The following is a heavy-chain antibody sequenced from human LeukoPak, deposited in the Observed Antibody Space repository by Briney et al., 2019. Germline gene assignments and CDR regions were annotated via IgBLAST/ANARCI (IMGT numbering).Heavy chain of an antibody. J-gene: IGHJ4*02. CDR2: ISYDGSNK. D-gene: IGHD3-10*02. CDR3: AKDKGHVRVAKLDY. V-gene: IGHV3-30-3*01. CDR1: GFTFSSYA. Sequence: PGGSLRLSCAASGFTFSSYAMHWVRQAPGKGLEWVAVISYDGSNKYYADSVKGRFTISRDNSKDTLYLQMNSLRAEDTAVYYCAKDKGHVRVAKLDYWGQGTLVTVSS.